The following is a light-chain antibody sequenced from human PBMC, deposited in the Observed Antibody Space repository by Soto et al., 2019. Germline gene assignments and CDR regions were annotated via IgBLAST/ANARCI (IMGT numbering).Light chain of an antibody. Sequence: QSVLTQPPSASGTPGQRVTISCSGSSSNIGSNYVSWYQQLPGTAPKLLIYDNNQRPSGVPDRFSGSKSGTSASLAISGLRSEDEADYYCAAWDDSLSVVFGGGTQLTVL. CDR2: DNN. J-gene: IGLJ2*01. V-gene: IGLV1-47*02. CDR3: AAWDDSLSVV. CDR1: SSNIGSNY.